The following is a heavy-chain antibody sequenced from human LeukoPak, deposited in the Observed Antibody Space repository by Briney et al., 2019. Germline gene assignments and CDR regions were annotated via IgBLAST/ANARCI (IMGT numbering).Heavy chain of an antibody. Sequence: GGSLRLSCAGSGFTFSSYAMTWVRQAPGKGLEWVSAMSGSGGSTYYADSVKGRFTISRDNSKNTLYLQMNSLRAEDTAVYYCAVNDYFDYWGQGTLVTVSS. CDR1: GFTFSSYA. CDR2: MSGSGGST. J-gene: IGHJ4*02. V-gene: IGHV3-23*01. CDR3: AVNDYFDY.